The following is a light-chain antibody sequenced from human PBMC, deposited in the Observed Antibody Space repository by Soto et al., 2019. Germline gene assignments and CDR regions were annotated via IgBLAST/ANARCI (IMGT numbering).Light chain of an antibody. CDR2: GAS. CDR1: QSVSSNY. J-gene: IGKJ1*01. Sequence: EIVLTQSPGTLSLSPGERATLSCRASQSVSSNYLAWYQQKPGQAPRLLIYGASSRASGIPDRFSGSGSGTEFTLTISRLEPEDFALYYCQQYGNSPWTFGQGTKVEIK. V-gene: IGKV3-20*01. CDR3: QQYGNSPWT.